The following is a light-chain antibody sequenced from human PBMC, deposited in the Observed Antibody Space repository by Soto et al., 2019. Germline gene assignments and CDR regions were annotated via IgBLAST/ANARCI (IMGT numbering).Light chain of an antibody. J-gene: IGLJ1*01. CDR2: GGT. V-gene: IGLV2-23*01. CDR3: CSYAGITTYYV. CDR1: SSDVGSYNL. Sequence: QSVLTQPASVSGSPGQSITISCTGTSSDVGSYNLVSWYQQHPGEAPKLMIYGGTKRPSGVSNRFSGSKSGNTASLTISGLQAEDEADYYCCSYAGITTYYVFGTGTRSP.